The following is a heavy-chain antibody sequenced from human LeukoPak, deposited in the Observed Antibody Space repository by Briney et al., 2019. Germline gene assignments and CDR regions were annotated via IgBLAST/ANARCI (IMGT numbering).Heavy chain of an antibody. V-gene: IGHV7-4-1*02. CDR3: ARDQSSSWSHYYYMDV. D-gene: IGHD6-13*01. Sequence: ASVKVSCKASGYTFTSYAMNWVRQAPGQGLEWMGWINTNTGNPTYAQGSTGRFVFSLDTPVSTAYLQISSLKAEDTAVYYCARDQSSSWSHYYYMDVWGKGTTVTISS. CDR2: INTNTGNP. J-gene: IGHJ6*03. CDR1: GYTFTSYA.